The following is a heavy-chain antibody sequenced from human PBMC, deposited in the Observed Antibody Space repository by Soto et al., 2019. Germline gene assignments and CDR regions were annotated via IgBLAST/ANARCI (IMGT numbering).Heavy chain of an antibody. Sequence: PGGSLRLSCAASGFSFSSQCMYWVRQSPGKGPVWVSYINNDGSRIGYADSVKGRFTISRDNAKNTLYLQMNSLRVEDTAVYYCVKDIRWGRGTLVTVSS. CDR3: VKDIR. J-gene: IGHJ4*02. V-gene: IGHV3-74*01. CDR1: GFSFSSQC. CDR2: INNDGSRI.